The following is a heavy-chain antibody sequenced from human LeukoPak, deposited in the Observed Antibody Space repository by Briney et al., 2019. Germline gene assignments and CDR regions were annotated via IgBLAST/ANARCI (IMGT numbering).Heavy chain of an antibody. CDR3: ASAGHDGIGYKVC. J-gene: IGHJ4*02. V-gene: IGHV4-4*02. D-gene: IGHD3-22*01. Sequence: PSETLSLTCAVSGGSISSSNWWSWVRQPPGKGLEGIGEIYHGGSANYNPSLKSRITISVDKSKIQLSLRLSSVTAADTAVYYCASAGHDGIGYKVCWGQGTLVTVSS. CDR2: IYHGGSA. CDR1: GGSISSSNW.